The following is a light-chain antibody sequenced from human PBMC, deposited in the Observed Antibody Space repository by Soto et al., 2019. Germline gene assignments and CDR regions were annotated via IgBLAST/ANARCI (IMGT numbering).Light chain of an antibody. V-gene: IGKV3-11*01. CDR2: DAS. J-gene: IGKJ1*01. CDR1: LSVTSH. Sequence: EMVLTQSPASLSLSPGERVILSCRASLSVTSHLAWYQQKPGQAPRLLIYDASNRATGVPARFSGSRSGTDFTLTISDLEPADFGLYYCQQRLNWPPGFGQGTKVDIK. CDR3: QQRLNWPPG.